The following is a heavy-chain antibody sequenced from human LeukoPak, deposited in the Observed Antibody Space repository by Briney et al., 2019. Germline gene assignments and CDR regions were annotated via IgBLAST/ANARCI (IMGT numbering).Heavy chain of an antibody. CDR3: ATTRMVRGVIGTWFDP. CDR2: IYYSGST. V-gene: IGHV4-59*01. CDR1: GGSISSYY. D-gene: IGHD3-10*01. J-gene: IGHJ5*02. Sequence: SETLSPTCTVSGGSISSYYWSWIRQPPGKGLEWIGYIYYSGSTNYNPSLKSRVTISVDTSKNQFSLKLSSVTAADTAVYYCATTRMVRGVIGTWFDPWGQGTLVTVSS.